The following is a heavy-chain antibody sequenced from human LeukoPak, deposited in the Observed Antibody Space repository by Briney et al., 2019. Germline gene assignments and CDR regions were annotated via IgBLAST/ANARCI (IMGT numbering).Heavy chain of an antibody. CDR3: ARSVDVDTAMVTDY. CDR1: GGSISSSNW. J-gene: IGHJ4*02. V-gene: IGHV4-4*02. D-gene: IGHD5-18*01. CDR2: IYHSGST. Sequence: PSETLSLTCAVSGGSISSSNWWSWVRPPPGKGLEWIGEIYHSGSTNYNPSLKSRVTISVDKSKNQFSLKLSSVTAADTAVYYCARSVDVDTAMVTDYWGQGTLVTVSS.